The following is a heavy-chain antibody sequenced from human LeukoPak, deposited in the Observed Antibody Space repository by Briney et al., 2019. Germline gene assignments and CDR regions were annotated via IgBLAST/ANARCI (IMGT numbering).Heavy chain of an antibody. CDR2: IWYDGSNK. CDR1: GFSFSSYG. Sequence: GGSLRLSCAASGFSFSSYGMHWVRQAPGKGLEWVAVIWYDGSNKYYADSVKGRFTISRDNSKNTLYLQMNSLRAEDTAVYYCARASTVTGLDYWGQGILVTVSS. J-gene: IGHJ4*02. V-gene: IGHV3-33*01. D-gene: IGHD4-17*01. CDR3: ARASTVTGLDY.